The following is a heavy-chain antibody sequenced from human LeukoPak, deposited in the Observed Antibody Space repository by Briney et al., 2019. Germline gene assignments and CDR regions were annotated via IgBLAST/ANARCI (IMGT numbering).Heavy chain of an antibody. Sequence: SETLSLTCTVSGGSISSSSYYWGWIRQPPGKGLEWIGSIYCSGSTYYNPSLKSRVAISVDTSKNQFSLKLSSVTAADTAVYYCARVYGSGSYYNGYYYYYMDVWGKGTTVTISS. CDR2: IYCSGST. J-gene: IGHJ6*03. D-gene: IGHD3-10*01. CDR1: GGSISSSSYY. CDR3: ARVYGSGSYYNGYYYYYMDV. V-gene: IGHV4-39*01.